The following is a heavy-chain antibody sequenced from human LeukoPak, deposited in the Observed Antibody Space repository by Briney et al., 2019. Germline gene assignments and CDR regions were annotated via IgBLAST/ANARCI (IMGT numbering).Heavy chain of an antibody. CDR1: GGSISSYY. V-gene: IGHV4-4*07. D-gene: IGHD3-22*01. Sequence: SETLSLTCTVSGGSISSYYWSWIRQPAGKGLEWIGRIYTRGSTNYNPSLKSRVTISVDKSKNQFSLKLSSVTAADTAVYYCAREDVPAEYYYDSSGYYPSDWFDPWGQGTLVTVSS. CDR3: AREDVPAEYYYDSSGYYPSDWFDP. J-gene: IGHJ5*02. CDR2: IYTRGST.